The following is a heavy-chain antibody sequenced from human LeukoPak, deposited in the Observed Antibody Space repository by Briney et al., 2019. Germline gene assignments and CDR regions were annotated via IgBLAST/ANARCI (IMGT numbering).Heavy chain of an antibody. CDR3: ARNDGDPTAGYYYYYMDV. D-gene: IGHD4-17*01. V-gene: IGHV4-4*09. CDR2: IYTSGST. Sequence: SETLSLTCTVSGGSISSYYWSWIRQPPGKGLEWIGYIYTSGSTNYNPSLKSRVTISVDTSKNQFSLKLSSVTAADTAVYYCARNDGDPTAGYYYYYMDVWGKGTTVTVSS. CDR1: GGSISSYY. J-gene: IGHJ6*03.